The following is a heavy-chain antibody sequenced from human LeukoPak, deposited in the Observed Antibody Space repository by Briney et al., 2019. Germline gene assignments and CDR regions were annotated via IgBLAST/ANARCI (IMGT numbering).Heavy chain of an antibody. V-gene: IGHV1-69*05. CDR1: GGTFSSYA. D-gene: IGHD2-15*01. J-gene: IGHJ4*02. CDR2: IIPIFGTA. CDR3: ARGTAMVAAID. Sequence: GSSVKGSCKASGGTFSSYAISWVRQAPGQGLEWMGRIIPIFGTANYAQKFQGRVTIATDESTSTAYMELSSLRSEDTAVYYCARGTAMVAAIDWGQGTLVTVSS.